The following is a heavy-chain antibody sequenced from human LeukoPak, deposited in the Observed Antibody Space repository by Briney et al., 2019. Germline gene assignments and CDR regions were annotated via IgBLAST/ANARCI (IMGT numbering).Heavy chain of an antibody. J-gene: IGHJ4*02. CDR3: ARAAPSGSYSFDY. Sequence: GASVKVSCKASGGTFSSYAISWVRQAPGQGLEWMGGIIPIFGTANYAQKLQGRVTITTDESTSTAYMELSSLRSEDTAVYYCARAAPSGSYSFDYWGQGTLVTVSS. D-gene: IGHD3-10*01. V-gene: IGHV1-69*05. CDR2: IIPIFGTA. CDR1: GGTFSSYA.